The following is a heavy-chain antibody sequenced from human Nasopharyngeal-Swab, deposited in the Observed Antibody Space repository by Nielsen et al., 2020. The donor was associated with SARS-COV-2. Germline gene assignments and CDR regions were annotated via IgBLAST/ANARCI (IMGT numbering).Heavy chain of an antibody. CDR2: FYSGGSST. CDR1: GSTFSGYA. Sequence: GESLQISCAASGSTFSGYAMTWVRQAPGKGLEWVSTFYSGGSSTFYAEPVKGRFTISRDNAKNTLYLQMNSLRVEDTAECYCALSRDYGTFNYWGQGTLVTVSS. V-gene: IGHV3-23*03. D-gene: IGHD4-17*01. CDR3: ALSRDYGTFNY. J-gene: IGHJ4*02.